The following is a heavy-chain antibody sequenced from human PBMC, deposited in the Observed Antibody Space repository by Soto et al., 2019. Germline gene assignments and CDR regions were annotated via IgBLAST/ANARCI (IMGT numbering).Heavy chain of an antibody. D-gene: IGHD2-2*01. V-gene: IGHV1-2*04. Sequence: ASVKVSCKASGYTFTGYYMHWVRQAPGQGLEWMGWINPNSGGTNYAQKFQGWVTMTRDTSISTAYMELSRLRSDDTAVYYCARGPRSTSCCNWFDPWGQGTLVTVSS. CDR3: ARGPRSTSCCNWFDP. CDR1: GYTFTGYY. CDR2: INPNSGGT. J-gene: IGHJ5*02.